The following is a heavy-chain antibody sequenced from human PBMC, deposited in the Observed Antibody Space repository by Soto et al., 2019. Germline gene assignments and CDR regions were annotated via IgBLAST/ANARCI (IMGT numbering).Heavy chain of an antibody. Sequence: QVQLVESGGGVVQTGRSLRLSCAASDFPLSSFALPWVRQAPGRGLGGVAVISYDGSNKYYADSVKGRFTISRDNSKNTLYLQMNSLRAEDTAVYYCARDTAVTSYYYYYGMDVWGQGTTVTVSS. CDR1: DFPLSSFA. V-gene: IGHV3-30-3*01. CDR2: ISYDGSNK. CDR3: ARDTAVTSYYYYYGMDV. J-gene: IGHJ6*02.